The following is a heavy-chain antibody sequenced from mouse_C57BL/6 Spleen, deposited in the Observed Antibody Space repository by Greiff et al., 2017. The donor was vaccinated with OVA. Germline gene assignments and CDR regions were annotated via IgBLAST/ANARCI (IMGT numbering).Heavy chain of an antibody. CDR1: GYTFTSYW. D-gene: IGHD1-1*01. J-gene: IGHJ1*03. V-gene: IGHV1-69*01. CDR2: IDPSDSYT. Sequence: VQLQQPGAELVMPGASVKLSCKASGYTFTSYWMHWVKQRPGQGLEWIGEIDPSDSYTNYNQKFKGKSTLTVDKSSSTAYMQLSSLTSEDSAVYYCARHYGRGFDVWGTGTTVTVSS. CDR3: ARHYGRGFDV.